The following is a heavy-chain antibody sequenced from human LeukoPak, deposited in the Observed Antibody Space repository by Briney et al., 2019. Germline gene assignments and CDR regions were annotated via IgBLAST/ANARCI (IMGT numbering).Heavy chain of an antibody. V-gene: IGHV4-34*01. D-gene: IGHD5-18*01. J-gene: IGHJ4*02. Sequence: SETLSLTCAVYGGSFSGYYWSWIRQPPGKGLEWIGEVNHSGSTNYNPSLKSRVTMSVDTSKNQFSLKLSSVTAADTAVYYCASGYSYGYWGQGTLVTVSS. CDR2: VNHSGST. CDR3: ASGYSYGY. CDR1: GGSFSGYY.